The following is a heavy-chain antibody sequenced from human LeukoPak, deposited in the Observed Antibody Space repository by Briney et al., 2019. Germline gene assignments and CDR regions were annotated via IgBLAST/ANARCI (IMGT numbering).Heavy chain of an antibody. D-gene: IGHD3-10*01. V-gene: IGHV3-23*01. J-gene: IGHJ4*02. Sequence: PGGSLRLSCAASGFTFSSYAMSWVRQAPGKGLEWVSAISGSGGSTYYADSVKSRFTISRDNSKNTLCLQMNSLRAEDTAVYYCAKNPLLWFGPPSEYYFDYWGQGTLVTVSS. CDR2: ISGSGGST. CDR3: AKNPLLWFGPPSEYYFDY. CDR1: GFTFSSYA.